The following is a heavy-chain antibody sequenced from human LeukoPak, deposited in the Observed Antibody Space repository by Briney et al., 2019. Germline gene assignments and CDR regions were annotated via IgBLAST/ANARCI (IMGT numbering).Heavy chain of an antibody. Sequence: SETLSLTCTVSGGSISSSSYYWGWIRQPSGKGLEWIGSIYYSGSTYYNPSLKSRVTISVDTSKNQFSLKLSSVTAADTAVYYCATIYDSSGYYLDYWGQGTLVTVSS. CDR1: GGSISSSSYY. J-gene: IGHJ4*02. CDR3: ATIYDSSGYYLDY. CDR2: IYYSGST. D-gene: IGHD3-22*01. V-gene: IGHV4-39*01.